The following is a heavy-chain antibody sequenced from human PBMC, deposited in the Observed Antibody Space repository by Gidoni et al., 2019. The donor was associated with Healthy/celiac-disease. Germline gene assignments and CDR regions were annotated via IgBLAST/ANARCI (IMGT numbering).Heavy chain of an antibody. J-gene: IGHJ4*02. CDR2: ISGSGGST. CDR3: AKDLRTIFGVVIIPGPFDY. D-gene: IGHD3-3*01. V-gene: IGHV3-23*01. CDR1: GFTFSSYA. Sequence: EVQLLESGGGLVQPGGSLRLSCAASGFTFSSYAMSWVRQAPGKGLEWVSAISGSGGSTYYADSVKGRFTISRDNSKNTLYLQMNSLRAEDTAVYYCAKDLRTIFGVVIIPGPFDYWGQGTLVTVSS.